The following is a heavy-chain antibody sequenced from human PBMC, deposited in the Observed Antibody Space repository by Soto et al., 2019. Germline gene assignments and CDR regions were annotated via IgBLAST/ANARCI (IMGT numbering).Heavy chain of an antibody. CDR1: GGSISSYY. V-gene: IGHV4-59*01. D-gene: IGHD6-13*01. CDR3: ARKVAAAGNYYYGMDV. J-gene: IGHJ6*02. CDR2: IYYSGST. Sequence: SETLSLTCTVSGGSISSYYWSWIRQPPGKGLEWIGYIYYSGSTNYNPSLKSRVTISVDTSKNQFSLKLSSVTAADTAVHYCARKVAAAGNYYYGMDVWGQGTTVTVSS.